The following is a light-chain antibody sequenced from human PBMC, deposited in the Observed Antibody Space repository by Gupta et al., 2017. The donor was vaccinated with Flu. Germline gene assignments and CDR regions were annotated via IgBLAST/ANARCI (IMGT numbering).Light chain of an antibody. CDR3: MQALQIPWT. CDR1: QCLLISNGYTS. J-gene: IGKJ1*01. V-gene: IGKV2-28*01. Sequence: DMVMPQSPVPLPVSPGQTPSSSCRSSQCLLISNGYTSLDWYLQKPGQSPKLLIYLGSNLDPGVPDRFSGSGSGTDFTLKISRVEAEDVGVYYCMQALQIPWTFGQGTKVEIK. CDR2: LGS.